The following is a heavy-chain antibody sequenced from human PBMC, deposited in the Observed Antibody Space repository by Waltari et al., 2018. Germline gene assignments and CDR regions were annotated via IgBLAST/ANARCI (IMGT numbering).Heavy chain of an antibody. Sequence: EVQLVESGGGLVQPGRSLRLSCAPPGFTFDDYAILWVLLAPGKGLEWVSGISWNSGSIGYADSVKGRFTISRDNAKNSLYLQMNSLRAEDMALYYCAKDIAYDSSVGFDYWGQGTLVTVSS. CDR1: GFTFDDYA. J-gene: IGHJ4*02. CDR3: AKDIAYDSSVGFDY. D-gene: IGHD3-22*01. V-gene: IGHV3-9*03. CDR2: ISWNSGSI.